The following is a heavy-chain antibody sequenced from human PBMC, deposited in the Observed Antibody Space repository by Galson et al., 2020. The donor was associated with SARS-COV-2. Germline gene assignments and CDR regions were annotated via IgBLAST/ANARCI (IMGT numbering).Heavy chain of an antibody. CDR1: GYTFTSYY. Sequence: ASVKVSCKASGYTFTSYYMHWVRQAPGQGLEWLGIINPSGGSTSYAQKFQGRVTMTRDTSTSTVYMELSSLRSEDTAVYYCARSSYGYDTRHAPWIQLSNTAMVNAFDIWGQGTMVTVSS. D-gene: IGHD5-18*01. CDR2: INPSGGST. J-gene: IGHJ3*02. CDR3: ARSSYGYDTRHAPWIQLSNTAMVNAFDI. V-gene: IGHV1-46*01.